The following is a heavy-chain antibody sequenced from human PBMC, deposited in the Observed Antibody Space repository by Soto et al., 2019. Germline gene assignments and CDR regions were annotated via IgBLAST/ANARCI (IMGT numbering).Heavy chain of an antibody. J-gene: IGHJ3*02. CDR2: IIPIFGTA. Sequence: ASVKVSCKASGGTFSSYAISWVRQAPGQGLEWMGGIIPIFGTADYAQKFQGRVTMTRDTSTSTVYMELSSLRSEDTAVYYCARDPRYWVHDAFDIWGQGTMVTVSS. CDR1: GGTFSSYA. D-gene: IGHD2-15*01. V-gene: IGHV1-69*05. CDR3: ARDPRYWVHDAFDI.